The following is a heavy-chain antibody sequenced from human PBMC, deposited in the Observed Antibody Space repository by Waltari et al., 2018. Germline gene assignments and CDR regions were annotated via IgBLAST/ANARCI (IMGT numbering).Heavy chain of an antibody. CDR2: ISGSGGST. CDR3: AKKIRYCSGGSCYFES. J-gene: IGHJ4*02. V-gene: IGHV3-23*01. D-gene: IGHD2-15*01. Sequence: EVQLLESGGGLVQPGGSLRLSCAASGLSFSSNAMPWVRQAPGKGLAWVSAISGSGGSTYYADSVKGRFTISRDNSNNTVFLQMSSLRADDTAVYYCAKKIRYCSGGSCYFESWGQGTRVTVSS. CDR1: GLSFSSNA.